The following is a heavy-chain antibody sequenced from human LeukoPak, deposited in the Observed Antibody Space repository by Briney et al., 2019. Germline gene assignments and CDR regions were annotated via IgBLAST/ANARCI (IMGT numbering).Heavy chain of an antibody. J-gene: IGHJ4*02. CDR3: TRSISD. Sequence: PGGSLRLSCAASGFSLSNHWMDWVRQAPGKGLEWVAHINQDGSERYFGDAVKGRFTISRDNAKNSLFLQMDSLTDDDTAIYYCTRSISDWGQGTLVTVSS. CDR1: GFSLSNHW. V-gene: IGHV3-7*05. CDR2: INQDGSER.